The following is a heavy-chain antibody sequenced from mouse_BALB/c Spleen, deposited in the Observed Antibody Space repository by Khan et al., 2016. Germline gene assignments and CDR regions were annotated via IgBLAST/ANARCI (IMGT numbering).Heavy chain of an antibody. CDR3: AREETNDALVDY. CDR2: INPDSAYT. V-gene: IGHV1-4*01. J-gene: IGHJ2*01. Sequence: QVQLQQSGAELARPGAAMKMSCKTSGYIFTSYTIQWIKQRPGQGLEWIGYINPDSAYTDYNQRFKDKATLTADTSSSTAYMQLSSLTSEDSAVYYCAREETNDALVDYWGQGTTLTVSS. D-gene: IGHD1-3*01. CDR1: GYIFTSYT.